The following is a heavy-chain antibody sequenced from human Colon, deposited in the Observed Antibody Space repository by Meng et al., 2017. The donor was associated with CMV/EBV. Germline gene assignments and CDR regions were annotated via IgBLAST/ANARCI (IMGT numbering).Heavy chain of an antibody. V-gene: IGHV4-59*01. CDR2: IYYSGST. CDR1: GGSISSYY. J-gene: IGHJ6*02. D-gene: IGHD6-6*01. CDR3: ARVKAARLNGMDV. Sequence: GPLRLSCTVSGGSISSYYWSWIRQPPGKGLEWIGYIYYSGSTNYNPSLKSRVTISVDTSKNQFSLKLSSVTAADTAVYYCARVKAARLNGMDVWGQGTTVTVSS.